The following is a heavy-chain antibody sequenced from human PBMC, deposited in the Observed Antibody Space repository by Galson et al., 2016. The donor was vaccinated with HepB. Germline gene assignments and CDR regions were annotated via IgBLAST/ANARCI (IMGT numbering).Heavy chain of an antibody. CDR1: GFIFSSYN. J-gene: IGHJ6*02. Sequence: SLRLSCAASGFIFSSYNMNWVRQAPGKGLEWVSSISSSGRYIYYADSVKGRFTISRDNAENSLYLQMNSLRAEDTDVYYCARDVWAARTDYYAMDVWGQGTTVTVPS. CDR2: ISSSGRYI. CDR3: ARDVWAARTDYYAMDV. V-gene: IGHV3-21*01. D-gene: IGHD6-6*01.